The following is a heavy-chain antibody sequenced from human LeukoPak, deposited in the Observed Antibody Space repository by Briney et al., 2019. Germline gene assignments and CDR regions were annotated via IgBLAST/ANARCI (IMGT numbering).Heavy chain of an antibody. CDR1: GFTFGDYA. Sequence: PGRSLRLSCTASGFTFGDYAMSWVRQAPGKGLGWVGFIRSKAYGGTTEYAASVKGRFTISRDDSKSIAYLQMNSLKTEDTAVYYCTRDKSRTNSGSYYDYWGQGTLVTASS. CDR2: IRSKAYGGTT. D-gene: IGHD1-26*01. V-gene: IGHV3-49*04. CDR3: TRDKSRTNSGSYYDY. J-gene: IGHJ4*02.